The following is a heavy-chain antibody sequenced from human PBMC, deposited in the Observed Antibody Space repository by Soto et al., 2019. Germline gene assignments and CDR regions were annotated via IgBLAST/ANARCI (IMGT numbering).Heavy chain of an antibody. V-gene: IGHV1-18*01. CDR1: GYTFTSYG. CDR3: AREGERMAHPLYYYYGMDV. D-gene: IGHD2-8*01. Sequence: ASVKVSCKASGYTFTSYGISWVRQAPGQGLEWMGWISAYNGNTNYAQKLQGRVTMTTDTSTSTAYMELRSLRSDDTAVYYCAREGERMAHPLYYYYGMDVWGQGTKVTVSS. CDR2: ISAYNGNT. J-gene: IGHJ6*02.